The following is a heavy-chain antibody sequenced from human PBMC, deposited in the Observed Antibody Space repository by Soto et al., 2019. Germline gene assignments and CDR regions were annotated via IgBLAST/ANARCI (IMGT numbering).Heavy chain of an antibody. Sequence: HPGGSLRLSCAASGFTVSSNDMSWVRQAPGKGLEWVSVISSNGGSTYYANSVKGRFTISRDNSKNTLYLQMGSLRAEDRAVYYCARTSGYAFDYWGQGTLVTVSS. CDR3: ARTSGYAFDY. V-gene: IGHV3-64*01. CDR1: GFTVSSND. J-gene: IGHJ4*02. D-gene: IGHD5-12*01. CDR2: ISSNGGST.